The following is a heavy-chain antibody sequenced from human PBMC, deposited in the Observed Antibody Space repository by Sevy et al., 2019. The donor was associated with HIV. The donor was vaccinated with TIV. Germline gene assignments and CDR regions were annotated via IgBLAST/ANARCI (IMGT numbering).Heavy chain of an antibody. J-gene: IGHJ3*02. CDR2: ITTSGST. D-gene: IGHD2-21*02. V-gene: IGHV4-4*07. Sequence: SETLSLTCTVSGGSISSYYWSWIRQPAGKGLEWVGRITTSGSTNYNPSLKGRVTMSQDTSKNQFSLKLSSVIAADTAVYYCAREGAVTADAFDIWGQGTMVTVSS. CDR3: AREGAVTADAFDI. CDR1: GGSISSYY.